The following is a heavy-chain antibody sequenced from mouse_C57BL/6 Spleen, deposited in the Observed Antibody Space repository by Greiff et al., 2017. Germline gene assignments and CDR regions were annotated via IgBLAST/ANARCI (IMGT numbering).Heavy chain of an antibody. D-gene: IGHD1-2*01. Sequence: EVQLQPSGPELVKPGDSVKISCKASGYSFPGYFMNWVMQSHGKSLEWIGRINPYNGDTFYNQKFKGKATLTVDKSSSTAHRELRSLTSEDSAVYYCARESYYGDWYFDVWGTGTTVTVSS. CDR2: INPYNGDT. CDR1: GYSFPGYF. J-gene: IGHJ1*03. V-gene: IGHV1-20*01. CDR3: ARESYYGDWYFDV.